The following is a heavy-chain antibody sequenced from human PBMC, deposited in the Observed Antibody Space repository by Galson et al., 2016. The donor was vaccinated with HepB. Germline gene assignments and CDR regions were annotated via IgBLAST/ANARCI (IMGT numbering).Heavy chain of an antibody. CDR3: ARDGAVIATAGTYYYGMDV. Sequence: SVKVSCKASDYTFTSYGISWVRQPPGQGLEWMGWISGYNGNTHYGQKLQGRVTMTTDTSTSTVHMELRSLRSDDTAVYYCARDGAVIATAGTYYYGMDVWGQGTTVTVSS. CDR1: DYTFTSYG. V-gene: IGHV1-18*01. D-gene: IGHD6-13*01. J-gene: IGHJ6*02. CDR2: ISGYNGNT.